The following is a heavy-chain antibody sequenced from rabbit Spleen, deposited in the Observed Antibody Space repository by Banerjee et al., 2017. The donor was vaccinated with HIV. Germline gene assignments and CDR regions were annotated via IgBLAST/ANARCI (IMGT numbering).Heavy chain of an antibody. J-gene: IGHJ4*01. CDR1: GLDFSSYNF. Sequence: QEQLEESGGGLVKPGASLTLTCKVSGLDFSSYNFICWVRQAPGKGLEWIGTIYAGSIGTIDFASCSKGRFTISKTSSTTVTPHVTSLTTTDTTTVFFARNFTLWGPGTLVTVS. CDR2: IYAGSIGTI. CDR3: ARNFTL. V-gene: IGHV1S45*01.